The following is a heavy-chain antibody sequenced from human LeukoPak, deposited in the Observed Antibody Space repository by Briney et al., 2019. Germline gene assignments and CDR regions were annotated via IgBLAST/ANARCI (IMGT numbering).Heavy chain of an antibody. CDR1: GGSISSSSYY. D-gene: IGHD6-13*01. CDR3: ARLPRSSSSSFMFDP. CDR2: IYYSGST. V-gene: IGHV4-39*01. Sequence: KPSETLSLTCSVSGGSISSSSYYWGWIRQPPGKGLEWIGRIYYSGSTYYNPSLKSRVTISVDTSKNQFSLKLSSVTAADTAVYYCARLPRSSSSSFMFDPWGQGTLVTVSS. J-gene: IGHJ5*02.